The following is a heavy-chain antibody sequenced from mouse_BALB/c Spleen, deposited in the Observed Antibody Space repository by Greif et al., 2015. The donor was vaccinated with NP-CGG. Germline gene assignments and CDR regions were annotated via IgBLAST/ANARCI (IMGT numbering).Heavy chain of an antibody. CDR3: ARHGSSFDY. CDR2: ISNGGGST. J-gene: IGHJ2*01. D-gene: IGHD1-1*01. V-gene: IGHV5-12-2*01. Sequence: EVQGVESGGGLVQPGGSLKLSCAASGFTFSSYTMSWVRQTPEKRLEWVAYISNGGGSTYYPDTVKGRFTISRDNAKNTLYLQMSSLKSEDTAMYYCARHGSSFDYWGQGTTLTVSS. CDR1: GFTFSSYT.